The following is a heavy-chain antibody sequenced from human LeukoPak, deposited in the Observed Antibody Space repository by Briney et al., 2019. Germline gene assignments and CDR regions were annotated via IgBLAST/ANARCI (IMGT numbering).Heavy chain of an antibody. V-gene: IGHV4-38-2*02. CDR2: VYHSGTT. Sequence: SETLSLTCTVSGYSISSDYYWGWIRQTPGKGLEWIGSVYHSGTTYHNPSLKSRVTMSVDTSKNQFSLKLSSVTAADTAVYYCARDLYSSKTNDAFVIWGQGTMVTVSS. CDR3: ARDLYSSKTNDAFVI. J-gene: IGHJ3*02. D-gene: IGHD6-13*01. CDR1: GYSISSDYY.